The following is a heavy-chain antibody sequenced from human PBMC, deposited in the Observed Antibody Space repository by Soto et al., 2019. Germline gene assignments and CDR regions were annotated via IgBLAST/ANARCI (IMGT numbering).Heavy chain of an antibody. CDR3: ARAGAYYDVWSGSPPYYYYMDV. CDR1: GYTFSSYD. D-gene: IGHD3-3*01. J-gene: IGHJ6*03. V-gene: IGHV1-18*01. CDR2: ISVYNGNT. Sequence: QVQLVQSGAEVKKPGASVKVSCTASGYTFSSYDISWVRQAPGQGLEWMGWISVYNGNTNYAQKLQGRVIMTTDTSTSTASMELRSLRSDDTAVYYCARAGAYYDVWSGSPPYYYYMDVWGKGTTVTVSS.